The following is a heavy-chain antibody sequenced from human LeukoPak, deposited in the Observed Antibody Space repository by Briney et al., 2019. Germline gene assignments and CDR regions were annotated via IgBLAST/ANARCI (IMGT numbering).Heavy chain of an antibody. D-gene: IGHD4-23*01. CDR3: ARDYGGNSGLDY. J-gene: IGHJ4*02. CDR1: GFTFSSYA. Sequence: GGSLRLSCAASGFTFSSYAMHWVRQAPGKGLEWVAVISYDGSNKYYADSVKGRFTISRDNSKNTLYLQMNSLRAEDTAVYYCARDYGGNSGLDYWGQGTLVTVSS. V-gene: IGHV3-30-3*01. CDR2: ISYDGSNK.